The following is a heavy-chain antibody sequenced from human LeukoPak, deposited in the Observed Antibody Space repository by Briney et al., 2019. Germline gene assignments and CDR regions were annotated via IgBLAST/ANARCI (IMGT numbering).Heavy chain of an antibody. J-gene: IGHJ3*02. D-gene: IGHD3-10*01. CDR2: IKSKTDGETT. CDR1: GFTFNNAW. V-gene: IGHV3-15*01. Sequence: PGGSLRLSCAASGFTFNNAWMSWVCQAPGEGLEWVGRIKSKTDGETTDYAAPVKGRFTISREDSKDTLYLQMNSLKTEDTAVYYCTTEDASEYDAFDIWGQGTMVTVSS. CDR3: TTEDASEYDAFDI.